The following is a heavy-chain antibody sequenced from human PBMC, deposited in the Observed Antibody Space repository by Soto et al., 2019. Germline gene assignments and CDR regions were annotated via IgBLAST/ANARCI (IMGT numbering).Heavy chain of an antibody. V-gene: IGHV5-51*01. CDR3: ARRVYSNGWPYFDY. J-gene: IGHJ4*02. CDR1: GYNFASHW. CDR2: VYPGDYDT. D-gene: IGHD6-19*01. Sequence: EVQLVQSGAEVKKAGESLRISCQTSGYNFASHWIAWVRQMPGKGLEWMGVVYPGDYDTIYSPSFQGQVTISADKSVTTAYLQWHSLRASDTAIYYCARRVYSNGWPYFDYWGQGDLVSVSS.